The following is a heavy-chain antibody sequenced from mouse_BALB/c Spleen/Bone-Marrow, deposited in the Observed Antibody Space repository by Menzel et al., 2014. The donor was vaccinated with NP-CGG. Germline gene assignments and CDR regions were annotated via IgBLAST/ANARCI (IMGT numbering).Heavy chain of an antibody. J-gene: IGHJ1*01. V-gene: IGHV1S81*02. D-gene: IGHD1-1*01. Sequence: VQLQQSGAELVKPGASVKLSCKASGYTFTSYYMYWVKQRPGQGLEWIGEINPSNGGTNFNEKFKSKATLTVDKSSNTAYVQRSSLTSEDSAVYHCTRSNYGYWFFDVWGAGTTVTVSS. CDR1: GYTFTSYY. CDR2: INPSNGGT. CDR3: TRSNYGYWFFDV.